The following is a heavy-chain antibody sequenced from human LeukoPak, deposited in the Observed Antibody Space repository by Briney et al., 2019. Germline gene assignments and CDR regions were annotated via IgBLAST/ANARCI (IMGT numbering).Heavy chain of an antibody. CDR1: GGSISGYY. CDR2: IYYSGST. D-gene: IGHD3-22*01. J-gene: IGHJ1*01. Sequence: SETLSLTCTVSGGSISGYYWSWIRQPPGKGLEWIGYIYYSGSTNYNPSLKSRVTISVDTSKNQFSLKLSSVTAADTAVYYCASQITMIGTEYFQHWARAPWSPSPQ. V-gene: IGHV4-59*01. CDR3: ASQITMIGTEYFQH.